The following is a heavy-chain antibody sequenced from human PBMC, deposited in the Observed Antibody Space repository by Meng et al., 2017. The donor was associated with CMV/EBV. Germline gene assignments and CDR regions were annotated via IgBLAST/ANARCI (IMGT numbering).Heavy chain of an antibody. J-gene: IGHJ4*02. V-gene: IGHV3-30-3*01. Sequence: GGSLRLSCAASGFTFSSYAMHWVRQAPGKGLEWVAVISYDGSNKYYADSVKGRFTISRDNSKNTLYLQMNSLRAEDMAVYYCARDPPTVVMVYYFDYWGQGTLVTVSS. CDR2: ISYDGSNK. CDR3: ARDPPTVVMVYYFDY. CDR1: GFTFSSYA. D-gene: IGHD4-23*01.